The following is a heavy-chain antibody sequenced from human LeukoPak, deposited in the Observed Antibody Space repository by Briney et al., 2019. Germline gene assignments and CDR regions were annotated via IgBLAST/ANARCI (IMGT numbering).Heavy chain of an antibody. CDR1: GGSISSYY. D-gene: IGHD3-22*01. J-gene: IGHJ4*02. Sequence: KPSETLSLTCTVSGGSISSYYWSWIRQPPGKGLEWIGYIYYSGSTNYNPSLKRRVTISVDTSKNQFSLELRSVTAADTAVYYCARVTGYMIEDYFDYWGQGTLVTVSS. CDR2: IYYSGST. CDR3: ARVTGYMIEDYFDY. V-gene: IGHV4-59*01.